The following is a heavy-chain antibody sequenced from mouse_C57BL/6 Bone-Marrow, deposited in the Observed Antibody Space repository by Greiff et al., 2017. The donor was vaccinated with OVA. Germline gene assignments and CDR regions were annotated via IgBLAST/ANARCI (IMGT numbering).Heavy chain of an antibody. CDR1: GYTFTSYW. Sequence: QVQLQQPGAELVKPGASVKMSCKASGYTFTSYWITWVKQRPGQGLEWIGDSYPGSGSTNYNEKFKSKATLTVDTSSSTAYMHLSSLTSEDSAVYYCARRYYGSSYWYFDVWGTGTTVTVSS. V-gene: IGHV1-55*01. J-gene: IGHJ1*03. CDR2: SYPGSGST. D-gene: IGHD1-1*01. CDR3: ARRYYGSSYWYFDV.